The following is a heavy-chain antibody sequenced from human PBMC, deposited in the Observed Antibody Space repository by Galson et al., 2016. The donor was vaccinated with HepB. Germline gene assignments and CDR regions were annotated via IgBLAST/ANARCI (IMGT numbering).Heavy chain of an antibody. J-gene: IGHJ6*02. V-gene: IGHV2-70*01. CDR3: ARIRYTNTWYSYYYGMDV. CDR1: GFSLSTSGMR. CDR2: SDGGGDK. Sequence: PALVKPTQTLTLTCTFSGFSLSTSGMRVIWIRQPPGKALEWLSLSDGGGDKYYSIPLKTRLTISKDTSKNQVVLTMTNMDPVDTGTYYCARIRYTNTWYSYYYGMDVWGQGTAVTVSS. D-gene: IGHD6-13*01.